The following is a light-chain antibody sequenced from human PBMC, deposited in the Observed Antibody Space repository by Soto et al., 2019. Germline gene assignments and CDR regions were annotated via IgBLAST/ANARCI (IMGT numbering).Light chain of an antibody. CDR2: AAS. CDR1: QSVRSN. Sequence: VVMTQSPATLSVSPGERAPLSCRASQSVRSNLAWHQQKPGQAHRLLIYAASTRATGVPARFSGSGSGTEFTLTISDLQSEDFAVYYCQQYNNWPAITGGQGTRLEIK. CDR3: QQYNNWPAIT. V-gene: IGKV3-15*01. J-gene: IGKJ5*01.